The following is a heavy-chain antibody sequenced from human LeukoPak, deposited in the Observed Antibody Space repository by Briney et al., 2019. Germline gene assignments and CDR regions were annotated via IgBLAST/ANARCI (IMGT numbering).Heavy chain of an antibody. CDR1: GFTFSGSA. CDR2: IRSKANSYAT. CDR3: TRLDYATYYFGY. D-gene: IGHD4-17*01. J-gene: IGHJ4*02. Sequence: PGGSLRLSCAASGFTFSGSAMHWVRQASGEGLEWVGRIRSKANSYATAYAASVKGRFTISRDDSKNTAYLQMNSLKTEDTAVYYCTRLDYATYYFGYWGQGTLVTVSS. V-gene: IGHV3-73*01.